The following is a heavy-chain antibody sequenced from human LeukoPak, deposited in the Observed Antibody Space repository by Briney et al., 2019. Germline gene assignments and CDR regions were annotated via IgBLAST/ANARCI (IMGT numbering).Heavy chain of an antibody. J-gene: IGHJ6*02. CDR3: ARDRNNHYYHSNLYYYYGMDV. V-gene: IGHV3-30-3*01. CDR2: ISYDGSNK. D-gene: IGHD3-22*01. Sequence: PGGSLRLSCAASGFTFSSYAIHWVRQAPGKGLEWVAVISYDGSNKYYADSVKGRFTISRDNSKNTLYLQMNSLRAEDTAVYYCARDRNNHYYHSNLYYYYGMDVWGQGTTVTVSS. CDR1: GFTFSSYA.